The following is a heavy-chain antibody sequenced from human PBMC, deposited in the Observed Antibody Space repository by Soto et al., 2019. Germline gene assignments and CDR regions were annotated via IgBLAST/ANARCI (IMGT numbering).Heavy chain of an antibody. CDR3: ARVIGTTFDP. J-gene: IGHJ5*02. CDR1: GGSISSYS. CDR2: IYYSGST. Sequence: SDTLSLTCTVPGGSISSYSWSWIRQPPGKGLEWIGYIYYSGSTNYTPSLKSLVTTSVDTSKNQFSLKRSSVTVADTAVYYCARVIGTTFDPWGQGTLVTVSS. V-gene: IGHV4-59*07. D-gene: IGHD1-1*01.